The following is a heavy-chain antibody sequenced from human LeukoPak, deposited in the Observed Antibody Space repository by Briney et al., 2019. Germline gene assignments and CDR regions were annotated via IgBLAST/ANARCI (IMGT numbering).Heavy chain of an antibody. CDR2: IYYSGST. D-gene: IGHD3-22*01. CDR3: ARDGGSPSYYYDSSGYSNWFDP. Sequence: PSETLSLTCTVSGGSVSSGSYYWSWIRQPPGKGLEWIGYIYYSGSTNYNPSLKSRVTISVDTSKNQFSLKLSSVTAADTAVYYCARDGGSPSYYYDSSGYSNWFDPWGQGTLVTVSS. CDR1: GGSVSSGSYY. V-gene: IGHV4-61*01. J-gene: IGHJ5*02.